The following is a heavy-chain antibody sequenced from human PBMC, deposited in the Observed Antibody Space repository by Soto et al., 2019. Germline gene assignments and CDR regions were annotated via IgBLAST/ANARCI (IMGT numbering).Heavy chain of an antibody. CDR1: GFTFSSYW. CDR3: ARTDYDFWSGPADGMDV. CDR2: INKKRSEK. J-gene: IGHJ6*02. D-gene: IGHD3-3*01. V-gene: IGHV3-7*01. Sequence: GGSLRLSCAASGFTFSSYWMSWVRQAPGKGLEWVANINKKRSEKYYVDSVKGRFTISRDNAKNSLYLQMNSLRAEDTAVYYCARTDYDFWSGPADGMDVWGQGTTVTVSS.